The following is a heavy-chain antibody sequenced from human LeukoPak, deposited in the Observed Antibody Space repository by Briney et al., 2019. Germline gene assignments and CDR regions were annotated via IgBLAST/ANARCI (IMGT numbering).Heavy chain of an antibody. Sequence: GGSLRLSCAASAFTFDNYGMHWVRQAPGKGLEWVAFIRYDGSNKYYADSVKGRFTISRDNSKNTLYLQMNSLRAEDTAVYYCARGASDYGDYYGAFDIWGQGTMVTVSS. CDR2: IRYDGSNK. CDR1: AFTFDNYG. V-gene: IGHV3-30*02. D-gene: IGHD4-17*01. CDR3: ARGASDYGDYYGAFDI. J-gene: IGHJ3*02.